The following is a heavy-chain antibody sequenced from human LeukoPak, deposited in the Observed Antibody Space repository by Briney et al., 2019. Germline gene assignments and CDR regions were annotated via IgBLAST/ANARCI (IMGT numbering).Heavy chain of an antibody. Sequence: GGSLRLSCAASGFTFSSYGMHWVRQAPGKGLEWVAFIRYDGSSKYYADSVKGRFTISRDNSKNTLYLQMNSLRAEDTAVYYCAKGPIGFDDYGDQIWGQGTMVTVSS. D-gene: IGHD4-17*01. CDR2: IRYDGSSK. V-gene: IGHV3-30*02. CDR1: GFTFSSYG. J-gene: IGHJ3*02. CDR3: AKGPIGFDDYGDQI.